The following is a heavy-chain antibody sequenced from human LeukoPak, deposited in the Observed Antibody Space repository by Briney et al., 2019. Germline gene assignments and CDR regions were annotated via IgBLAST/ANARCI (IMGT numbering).Heavy chain of an antibody. V-gene: IGHV3-23*01. CDR1: GFTLSSYA. Sequence: GGSQRLSCAASGFTLSSYAMSWVRQAPGKGLEWVSAISGSGGSTYYADSVKGRFTISRDNSKNTLYLQMNSLRAEDTAEYYCAKDDYGSGTPTDYWGQGTLVTVSS. D-gene: IGHD3-10*01. CDR3: AKDDYGSGTPTDY. CDR2: ISGSGGST. J-gene: IGHJ4*02.